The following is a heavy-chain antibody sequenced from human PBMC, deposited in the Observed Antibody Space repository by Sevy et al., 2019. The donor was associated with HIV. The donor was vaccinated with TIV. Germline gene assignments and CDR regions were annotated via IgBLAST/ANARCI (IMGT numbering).Heavy chain of an antibody. D-gene: IGHD6-19*01. CDR2: IIPILNTV. CDR3: VRGGGNGWYYDY. J-gene: IGHJ4*02. Sequence: ASVKVSCKVSGGIFKCYGISWMRQAPGQGLEWMGGIIPILNTVHYAQRFQGRVTITADESTKTAYMELSSLRSEDTAVYYCVRGGGNGWYYDYWGQETLVTISS. CDR1: GGIFKCYG. V-gene: IGHV1-69*13.